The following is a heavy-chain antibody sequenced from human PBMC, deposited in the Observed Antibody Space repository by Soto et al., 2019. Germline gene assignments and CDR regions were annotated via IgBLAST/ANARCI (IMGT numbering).Heavy chain of an antibody. D-gene: IGHD2-21*01. V-gene: IGHV4-39*01. CDR2: IYYSGST. J-gene: IGHJ2*01. CDR1: RGSISSGTNY. CDR3: ARHEAGWY. Sequence: QLQLQESGPGLVKPSETLSLTCTVSRGSISSGTNYWAWIRQPPGKGLEWIANIYYSGSTFYNPSLTSRVTISLDTSKNQFSLKLXSVXXXXXXXXXCARHEAGWY.